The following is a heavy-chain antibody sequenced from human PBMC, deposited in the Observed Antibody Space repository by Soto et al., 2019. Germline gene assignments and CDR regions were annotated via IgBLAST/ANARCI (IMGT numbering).Heavy chain of an antibody. J-gene: IGHJ6*02. CDR1: VFSLSTSGVS. CDR2: IYWNDDK. Sequence: SGHTLVNPTQTLTLTCTFSVFSLSTSGVSVGWIRQPPGKALEWLALIYWNDDKRYSPSLKSRLTITKDTSKNQVVLTMTNMDPVDTATYYCVQFSSSWNRYDYYGMDVWGQGTTVTVSS. D-gene: IGHD6-13*01. V-gene: IGHV2-5*01. CDR3: VQFSSSWNRYDYYGMDV.